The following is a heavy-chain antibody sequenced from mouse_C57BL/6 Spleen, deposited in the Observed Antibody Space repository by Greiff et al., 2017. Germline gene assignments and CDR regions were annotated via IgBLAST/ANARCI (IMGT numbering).Heavy chain of an antibody. CDR1: GYTFTDYY. CDR3: ARLIYDGPIDY. D-gene: IGHD2-3*01. CDR2: INPYNGGT. V-gene: IGHV1-19*01. Sequence: EVQLQQSGPVLVKPGASVKMSCKASGYTFTDYYMNWVKQSHGKSLEWIGVINPYNGGTSYNQKFKGKATLTVDKSSSPAYMELNSLTSEDSAVYYWARLIYDGPIDYWGQGTTLTVSS. J-gene: IGHJ2*01.